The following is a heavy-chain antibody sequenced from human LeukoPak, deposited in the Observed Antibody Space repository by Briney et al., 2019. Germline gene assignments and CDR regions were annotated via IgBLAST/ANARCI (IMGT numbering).Heavy chain of an antibody. CDR2: ISAYNGNT. V-gene: IGHV1-18*01. CDR1: GYTFTSYG. Sequence: ASVKVSCKASGYTFTSYGISWVRQAPGQGLEWMGWISAYNGNTIYAQKFQGRVTMTEDTSTDTAYMELSSLRSEDTAVYYCATGYSGSYSSEFRLDYWGQGTLVTVSS. CDR3: ATGYSGSYSSEFRLDY. D-gene: IGHD1-26*01. J-gene: IGHJ4*02.